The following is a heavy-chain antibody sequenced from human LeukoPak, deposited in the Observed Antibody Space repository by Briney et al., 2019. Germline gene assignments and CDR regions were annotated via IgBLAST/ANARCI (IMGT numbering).Heavy chain of an antibody. V-gene: IGHV4-4*07. Sequence: SETLSLTCTVSGGSISSYYWSWIRQPAGKGLEWIGRIYTSGSTNYNPSLKSRVTMSVDTSKNQFSLKLSSVTAADTAVYYCARWVSSSWSPYYYYGMDVWGQGTTVTVSS. CDR3: ARWVSSSWSPYYYYGMDV. CDR2: IYTSGST. J-gene: IGHJ6*02. D-gene: IGHD6-13*01. CDR1: GGSISSYY.